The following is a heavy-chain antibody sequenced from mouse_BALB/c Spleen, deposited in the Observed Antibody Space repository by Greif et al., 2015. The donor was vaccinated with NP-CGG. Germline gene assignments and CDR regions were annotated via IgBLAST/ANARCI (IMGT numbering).Heavy chain of an antibody. Sequence: EVKLVESGGGLVQPGGSLRLSCATSGFTFSDFYMEWVRQPPGKRLEWIAASRNKANDYTTEYSASVKGRFIVSRDTSQSILYLQMNALRAEDTAMYYCARDDGYDWYFDVWGAGTTVTVSS. CDR1: GFTFSDFY. D-gene: IGHD2-2*01. CDR2: SRNKANDYTT. J-gene: IGHJ1*01. CDR3: ARDDGYDWYFDV. V-gene: IGHV7-1*02.